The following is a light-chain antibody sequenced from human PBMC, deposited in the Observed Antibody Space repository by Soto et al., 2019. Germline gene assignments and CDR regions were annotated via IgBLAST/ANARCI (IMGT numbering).Light chain of an antibody. CDR3: QQFNSYPIT. CDR2: AAS. Sequence: EIQLTQSSSFVSASVGDRVTSTCWASQDISSHLAWYQQKRGKVPRLLISAASTLQSGVPSRFSGSGAGTEFSLTISGLQPEDFATYYCQQFNSYPITFGQGTRLEIK. V-gene: IGKV1-9*01. CDR1: QDISSH. J-gene: IGKJ5*01.